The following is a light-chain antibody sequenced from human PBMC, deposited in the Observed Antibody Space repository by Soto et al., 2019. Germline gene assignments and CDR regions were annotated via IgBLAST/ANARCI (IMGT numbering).Light chain of an antibody. Sequence: DIQMTQSPSTLSASVGERVTITCRASQSISSWLAWYQQKPGKAPKLLIYDASTLESGVPSRFSGTGSGTEFTFSITSLQPEDFGTYYCQQCYMGWTFGQGTKVDIK. CDR2: DAS. CDR3: QQCYMGWT. CDR1: QSISSW. J-gene: IGKJ1*01. V-gene: IGKV1-5*01.